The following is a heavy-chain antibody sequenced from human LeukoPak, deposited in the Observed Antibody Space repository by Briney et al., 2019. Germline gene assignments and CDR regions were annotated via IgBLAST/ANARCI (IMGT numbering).Heavy chain of an antibody. Sequence: GGSLRLSCAASGFTVSSNYMSWVRQAPGKGLEWVSVIYSDGGTYYSDYVKGRFTISRDNSKNTPYLQMSGLRAEDTAVYYCVKERDAYYDFWGQGTLVTVSS. D-gene: IGHD2-2*01. CDR1: GFTVSSNY. CDR3: VKERDAYYDF. CDR2: IYSDGGT. J-gene: IGHJ4*02. V-gene: IGHV3-53*05.